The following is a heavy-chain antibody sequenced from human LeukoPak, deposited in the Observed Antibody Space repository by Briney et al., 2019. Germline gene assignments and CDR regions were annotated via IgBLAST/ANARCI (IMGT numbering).Heavy chain of an antibody. Sequence: GGSLRLSCAASGFTFSNSGMSWVRQAPGKGLDWVSIIRFRGGSTYYADSVKGRFTISRDNPNSTLHLQMDRLRAEDTAVYYCAKSRLGYCSSSSCSGYYFDFWGQGTLVTVSS. CDR2: IRFRGGST. V-gene: IGHV3-23*01. J-gene: IGHJ4*02. D-gene: IGHD2-2*01. CDR3: AKSRLGYCSSSSCSGYYFDF. CDR1: GFTFSNSG.